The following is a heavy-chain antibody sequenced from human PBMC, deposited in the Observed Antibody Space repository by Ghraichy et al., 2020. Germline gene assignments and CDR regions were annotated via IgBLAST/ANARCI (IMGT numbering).Heavy chain of an antibody. CDR3: AAEPGSNYYDSSGSRGLFDY. V-gene: IGHV3-23*01. CDR2: ISGSGGST. CDR1: GFTFSSYA. J-gene: IGHJ4*02. Sequence: GGSLRLSCAASGFTFSSYAMSWVRQAPGKGLEWVSAISGSGGSTYYADSVKGRFTISRDNSKNTLYLQMNSLRAEDTAVYYCAAEPGSNYYDSSGSRGLFDYWGQGTLVTVSS. D-gene: IGHD3-22*01.